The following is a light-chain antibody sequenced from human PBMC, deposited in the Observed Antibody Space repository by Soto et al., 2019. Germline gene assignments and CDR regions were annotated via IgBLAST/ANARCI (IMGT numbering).Light chain of an antibody. CDR2: EVS. CDR3: SSYTSSSTGV. CDR1: SSDVGGYNY. V-gene: IGLV2-14*01. J-gene: IGLJ3*02. Sequence: QSALTQPASVSGSPGQSITISCTGTSSDVGGYNYVSWYQQHSGKAPKLMIYEVSNRPSGVSNRFSGSKSGNTASLTISGLQAEGEADYYCSSYTSSSTGVFGGGTQLTVL.